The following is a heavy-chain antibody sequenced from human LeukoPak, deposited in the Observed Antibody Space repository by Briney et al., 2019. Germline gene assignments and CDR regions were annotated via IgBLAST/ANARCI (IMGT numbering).Heavy chain of an antibody. V-gene: IGHV1-24*01. CDR3: ATSAASYFFDY. D-gene: IGHD1-26*01. CDR2: FDPEDGET. Sequence: ASVKVSCKVSGYTLTELSMHWVRQAPGKRLEWMGGFDPEDGETIYAQKFQGRVTMTEDTSTDAAYMELSSLRSEDTAAYYCATSAASYFFDYWGQGTLVTVSS. J-gene: IGHJ4*02. CDR1: GYTLTELS.